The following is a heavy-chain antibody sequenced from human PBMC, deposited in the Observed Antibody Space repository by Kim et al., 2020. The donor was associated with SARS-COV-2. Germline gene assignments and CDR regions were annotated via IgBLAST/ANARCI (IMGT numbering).Heavy chain of an antibody. CDR1: GFIFSNSW. Sequence: GGSLRLSCAASGFIFSNSWMPWVRQAPGKGLVWVSRINADGTKTNYADSVKGRFTISRDNAKNTLYLQMNSLRDEDTAVYYCTRGYTYRDYWGQGTLVTVAA. D-gene: IGHD5-18*01. CDR2: INADGTKT. V-gene: IGHV3-74*01. J-gene: IGHJ4*02. CDR3: TRGYTYRDY.